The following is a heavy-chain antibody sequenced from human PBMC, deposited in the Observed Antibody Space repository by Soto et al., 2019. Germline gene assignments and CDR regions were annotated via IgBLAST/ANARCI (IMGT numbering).Heavy chain of an antibody. CDR3: ARSKGRPRVKILVVFPCSPRHYVIHV. J-gene: IGHJ6*02. D-gene: IGHD3-3*01. Sequence: GASVQVSCTACGYPFTSYDINWLRQATGQGLEWMGWMNPNSGNTGYAQKFQGRVTMTRNTSISTAYMELSSLRSEDTAVYYCARSKGRPRVKILVVFPCSPRHYVIHVWAQGSTDTVSS. V-gene: IGHV1-8*01. CDR1: GYPFTSYD. CDR2: MNPNSGNT.